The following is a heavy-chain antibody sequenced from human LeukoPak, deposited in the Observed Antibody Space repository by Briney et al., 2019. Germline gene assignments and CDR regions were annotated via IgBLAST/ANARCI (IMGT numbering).Heavy chain of an antibody. Sequence: SDTLSLTCTVSSDSISSGGYYWRWIRQHPGKGLEWNGYIYYSGSTYYNPSLKSRVTISVDTSKNQFSLKLSSVTAADTAVYYCARVNYWLLDYWGQGTLVTVSS. CDR2: IYYSGST. CDR1: SDSISSGGYY. CDR3: ARVNYWLLDY. V-gene: IGHV4-31*03. J-gene: IGHJ4*02. D-gene: IGHD1-7*01.